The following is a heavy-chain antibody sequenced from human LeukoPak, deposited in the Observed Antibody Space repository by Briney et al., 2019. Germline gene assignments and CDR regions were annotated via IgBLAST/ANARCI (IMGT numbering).Heavy chain of an antibody. CDR3: AREPGGIRFDP. Sequence: SETLSLTCAVYGGSFSGHYWSWIRQPPGKGLEWIGEISHSGSTKYNPSLKSRVAILVDTSKNRFSLNLNSVTAADTAVYYCAREPGGIRFDPWGQGTLVTVSS. CDR2: ISHSGST. CDR1: GGSFSGHY. V-gene: IGHV4-34*01. J-gene: IGHJ5*02.